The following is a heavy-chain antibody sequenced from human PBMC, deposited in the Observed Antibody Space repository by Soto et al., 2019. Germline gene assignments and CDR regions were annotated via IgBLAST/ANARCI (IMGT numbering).Heavy chain of an antibody. J-gene: IGHJ4*02. D-gene: IGHD6-13*01. CDR2: INTDGSTT. V-gene: IGHV3-74*01. CDR3: ARAQGAANY. CDR1: GFTFSSYW. Sequence: EVQLVESGGGLVQPGGSLRLSCAASGFTFSSYWMHWVRQVPGKGLVWVSRINTDGSTTTYADSVKGRFTISRDNAKNTLYLQMNSLGAEDTAVYYCARAQGAANYWCQGTLVTVSS.